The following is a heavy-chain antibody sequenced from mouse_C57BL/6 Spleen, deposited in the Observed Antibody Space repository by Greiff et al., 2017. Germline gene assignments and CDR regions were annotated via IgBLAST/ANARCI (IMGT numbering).Heavy chain of an antibody. Sequence: LQESGAELVRPGASVTLSCKASGYTFTDYEMHWVKQTPVHGLEWIGAIDPETGGTAYNQKFKGKAILTADKSSSTAYMELRSLTSEDSAVYYCTRAGDSSGYLAWFAYWGQGTLVTVSA. D-gene: IGHD3-2*02. CDR1: GYTFTDYE. J-gene: IGHJ3*01. CDR3: TRAGDSSGYLAWFAY. CDR2: IDPETGGT. V-gene: IGHV1-15*01.